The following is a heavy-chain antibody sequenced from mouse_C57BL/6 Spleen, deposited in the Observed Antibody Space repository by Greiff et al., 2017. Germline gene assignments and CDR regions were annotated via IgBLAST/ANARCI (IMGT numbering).Heavy chain of an antibody. CDR1: GYTFTSYW. D-gene: IGHD2-2*01. Sequence: VQLQQSGAELVKPGASVKMSCKASGYTFTSYWITWVKQRPGQGLEWIGDIYPGSGSTNYNEKFKSKATLTVDTSSSTAYMQLSSLTSEVSAVYYCARRGYGSYWYFDVWGTGTTVTVSS. V-gene: IGHV1-55*01. J-gene: IGHJ1*03. CDR2: IYPGSGST. CDR3: ARRGYGSYWYFDV.